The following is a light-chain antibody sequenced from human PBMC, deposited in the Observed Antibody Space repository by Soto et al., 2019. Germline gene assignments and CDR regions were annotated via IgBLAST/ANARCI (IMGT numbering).Light chain of an antibody. CDR1: PSNIGAGND. CDR2: ANI. CDR3: QSYDSSLSGYV. V-gene: IGLV1-40*01. J-gene: IGLJ1*01. Sequence: QSVLTQPPSVSGAPGQRVNISCAGTPSNIGAGNDVHWYQHLPGTAPQLLIYANINRPSGVPDRFSGSKSGASASLAITGLQAEDEADHYCQSYDSSLSGYVFGTGTKVTVL.